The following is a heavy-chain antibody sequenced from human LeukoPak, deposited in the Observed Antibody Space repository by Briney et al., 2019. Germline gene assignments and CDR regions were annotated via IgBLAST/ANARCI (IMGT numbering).Heavy chain of an antibody. CDR1: GFTFSTYA. Sequence: GGSLRLSCAASGFTFSTYAMSWVRQAPGKGLEWVSGISGRGGSTYYADSVKGRFTISRDNSKNTLYLQMNSLRAEDTAVYYCAKSVVVVPAVITFFDYWGQGTLVTVSS. CDR2: ISGRGGST. J-gene: IGHJ4*02. V-gene: IGHV3-23*01. D-gene: IGHD2-2*01. CDR3: AKSVVVVPAVITFFDY.